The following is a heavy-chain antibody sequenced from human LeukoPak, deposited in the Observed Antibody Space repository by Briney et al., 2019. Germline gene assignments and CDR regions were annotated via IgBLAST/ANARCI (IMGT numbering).Heavy chain of an antibody. CDR1: GFTFSSYA. Sequence: GGSLRLSCAASGFTFSSYAMSWVRQAPGKGLEWVSLINDSGGNTYYADSVKGRFTISRDNSKNTLFLQMSSLRAEDTAVYYCAKTSAGIRGGYFDYWGQGALVTVSS. D-gene: IGHD3-10*01. CDR2: INDSGGNT. J-gene: IGHJ4*02. CDR3: AKTSAGIRGGYFDY. V-gene: IGHV3-23*01.